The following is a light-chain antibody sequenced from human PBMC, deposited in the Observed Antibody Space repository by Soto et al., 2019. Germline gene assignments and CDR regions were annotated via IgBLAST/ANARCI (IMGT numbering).Light chain of an antibody. J-gene: IGKJ4*01. CDR1: QSVSSAH. CDR2: GSS. Sequence: EIVLTQSPGTLSSSPGERATLSCRASQSVSSAHLAWYQQKAGQAPRLLIYGSSSRATGIPDRFSGSGSGTDFTLTISRLDPEDFAVYYCQQYGSSPLTFGGGTKVEIK. V-gene: IGKV3-20*01. CDR3: QQYGSSPLT.